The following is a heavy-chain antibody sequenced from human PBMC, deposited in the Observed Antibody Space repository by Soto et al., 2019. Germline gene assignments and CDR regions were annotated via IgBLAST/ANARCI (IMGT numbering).Heavy chain of an antibody. V-gene: IGHV1-69*01. D-gene: IGHD2-2*01. Sequence: QVQLVQSGAEVKKPGSSVKVSCKASGGTFSSYAISWVRQAPGQGLEWMGGIIPIFGTANYAQKFQGRVTITADESTSTAYMELSSLRSEDTAVYYCARYCSSTSCQDYYGMDVWGQGTTVTASS. J-gene: IGHJ6*02. CDR1: GGTFSSYA. CDR3: ARYCSSTSCQDYYGMDV. CDR2: IIPIFGTA.